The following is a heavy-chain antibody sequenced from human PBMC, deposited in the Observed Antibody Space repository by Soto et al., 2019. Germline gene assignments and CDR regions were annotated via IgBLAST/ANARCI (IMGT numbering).Heavy chain of an antibody. CDR2: ISGSGGST. D-gene: IGHD3-3*01. V-gene: IGHV3-23*01. J-gene: IGHJ4*02. Sequence: EVQLLESGGGLVQPGGSLRLSCAASGFSFNNYAMTWVRQAPGKGLEWVSSISGSGGSTYYADAGKGRFTISSDNYKNTLYLQMNSLRAGDTAMYYCARGNYDFWSGFSLFHYWGQGTLVTVSS. CDR3: ARGNYDFWSGFSLFHY. CDR1: GFSFNNYA.